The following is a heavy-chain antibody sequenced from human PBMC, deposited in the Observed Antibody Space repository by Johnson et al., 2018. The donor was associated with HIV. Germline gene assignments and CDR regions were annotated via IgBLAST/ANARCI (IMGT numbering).Heavy chain of an antibody. CDR2: ISYDGSNK. Sequence: QVQLVESGGGLVQPGGSLRLSCAASGFTFSSYAMHWLRQAPGKGLEWVAVISYDGSNKYYADSVKGRFTISRDNSKNTLYLQMNSLRAEDTAVYYCARSNSPGIAQSFTLYLATEVDAFDIWGQGTMVTVSS. CDR1: GFTFSSYA. CDR3: ARSNSPGIAQSFTLYLATEVDAFDI. V-gene: IGHV3-30*04. D-gene: IGHD6-13*01. J-gene: IGHJ3*02.